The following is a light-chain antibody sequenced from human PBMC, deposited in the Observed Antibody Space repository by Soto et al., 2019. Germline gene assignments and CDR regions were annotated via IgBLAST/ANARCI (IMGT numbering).Light chain of an antibody. CDR3: GSYTSSLYV. J-gene: IGLJ1*01. Sequence: QSALAQPASVSGSPGQSITISCTGTSSDVGGYNYVSWYQQHPGKAPKLMIYEVSNRPSGVSDRFSGSKSGDTASLTISGLQAEDEGDYYCGSYTSSLYVFGTGTKVTV. CDR1: SSDVGGYNY. V-gene: IGLV2-14*01. CDR2: EVS.